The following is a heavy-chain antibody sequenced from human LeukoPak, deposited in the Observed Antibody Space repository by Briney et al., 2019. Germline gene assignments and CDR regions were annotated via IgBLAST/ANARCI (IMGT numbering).Heavy chain of an antibody. D-gene: IGHD3-22*01. J-gene: IGHJ4*02. Sequence: ASVKVSCKASGYTFTGYCIHWVRQAPGQGLEYMGWVNTNTGNPTYAQGFTGRFVFSSDSSVSTAYLQITSLKADDSAIYFCASCNDSSGYFAYWGQGTLVTVSS. V-gene: IGHV7-4-1*02. CDR2: VNTNTGNP. CDR3: ASCNDSSGYFAY. CDR1: GYTFTGYC.